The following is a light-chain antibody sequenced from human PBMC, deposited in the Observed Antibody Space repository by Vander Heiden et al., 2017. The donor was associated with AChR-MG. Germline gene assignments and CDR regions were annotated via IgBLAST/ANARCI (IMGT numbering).Light chain of an antibody. V-gene: IGKV3-15*01. J-gene: IGKJ3*01. Sequence: EIVMTPSPPTLSVSPGERATLSCRASQSVSSNLAWYQQKPGQAPRLLIYGASTRATGIPARFSGSGSGTEFTLTISSLQSEDFAVYYCQQYNNWPPIFTFGPGTKVDIK. CDR2: GAS. CDR1: QSVSSN. CDR3: QQYNNWPPIFT.